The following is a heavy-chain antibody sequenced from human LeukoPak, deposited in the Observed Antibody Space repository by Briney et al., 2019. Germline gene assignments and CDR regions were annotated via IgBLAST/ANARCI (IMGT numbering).Heavy chain of an antibody. J-gene: IGHJ4*02. CDR1: GYTFTNYY. V-gene: IGHV1-2*02. CDR3: STEDKYCSGANCGKY. Sequence: GSVKVSCKTSGYTFTNYYVHWVRLAPGQGLEWMGYIIPDSGGADYDQRFQGRVTMTRDKSISTVYMELSSLRSDDTAVYYCSTEDKYCSGANCGKYWGQGTLVTVSS. D-gene: IGHD2-15*01. CDR2: IIPDSGGA.